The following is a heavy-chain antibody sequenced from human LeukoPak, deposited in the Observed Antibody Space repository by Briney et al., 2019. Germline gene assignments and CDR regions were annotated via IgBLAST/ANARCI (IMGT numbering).Heavy chain of an antibody. CDR3: ARALGVAVYWYFDL. J-gene: IGHJ2*01. CDR1: GGSISSYY. Sequence: SETLSLTCTVSGGSISSYYWSWIRQSPGKGLECIGYIHYTGSTNYNPSLKSRVTISVDTSKNQFSLKLSAVTAADTAVYYCARALGVAVYWYFDLWGRGTLVTVSS. CDR2: IHYTGST. V-gene: IGHV4-59*12. D-gene: IGHD6-19*01.